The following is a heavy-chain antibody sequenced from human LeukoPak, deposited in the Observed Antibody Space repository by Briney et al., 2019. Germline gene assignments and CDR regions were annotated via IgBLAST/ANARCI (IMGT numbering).Heavy chain of an antibody. D-gene: IGHD4-17*01. CDR3: ARGDYGDDGGDAFDI. Sequence: PSQTLSLTCTVSGGSISSGSYYWSWIRQPPGKGLEWIGEINHSGSTNYNPSLKSRVTISVDTSKNQFSLKLRSVTAADTAVYYCARGDYGDDGGDAFDIWGQGTMATVSS. CDR1: GGSISSGSYY. V-gene: IGHV4-39*07. J-gene: IGHJ3*02. CDR2: INHSGST.